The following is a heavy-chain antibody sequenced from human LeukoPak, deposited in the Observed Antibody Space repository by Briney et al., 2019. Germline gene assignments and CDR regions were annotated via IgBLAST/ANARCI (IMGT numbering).Heavy chain of an antibody. CDR1: GYTFTGYY. CDR3: ARVHCTNGVCYLFDY. Sequence: ASVKVSCKASGYTFTGYYMRWVRQAPGQGLEWMGRINPNSGGTNYAQKFQGRVTMTRDTSISTAYMELSRLRSDDTAVYYCARVHCTNGVCYLFDYWGQGTLVTVSS. D-gene: IGHD2-8*01. CDR2: INPNSGGT. V-gene: IGHV1-2*06. J-gene: IGHJ4*02.